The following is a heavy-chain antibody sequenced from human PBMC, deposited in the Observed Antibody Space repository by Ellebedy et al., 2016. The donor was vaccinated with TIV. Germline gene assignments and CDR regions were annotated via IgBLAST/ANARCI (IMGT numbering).Heavy chain of an antibody. Sequence: ASVKVSXXASGYTFTSYYMHWVRQAPGQGLEWMGIINPSGGSTSYAQKFQGRVTMTRDTSTSTVYMELSSLRSEDTAVYYCARAEGSGSYYPPGMDVWGQGTTVTVSS. V-gene: IGHV1-46*01. CDR3: ARAEGSGSYYPPGMDV. J-gene: IGHJ6*02. CDR1: GYTFTSYY. D-gene: IGHD1-26*01. CDR2: INPSGGST.